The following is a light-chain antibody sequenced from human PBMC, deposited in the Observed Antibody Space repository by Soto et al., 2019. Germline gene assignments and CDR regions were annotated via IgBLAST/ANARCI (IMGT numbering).Light chain of an antibody. CDR1: QSIDSAY. CDR2: ATS. V-gene: IGKV3-20*01. J-gene: IGKJ1*01. Sequence: EIVLTQSPGTLSLSPGERATFSCRASQSIDSAYLAWYQQKPGQAPRLLIYATSSRATGIPDRFSGSGSGTDFTLTISRLEPEDFAVYFCQQFDTSQRTFGQGTKVVIK. CDR3: QQFDTSQRT.